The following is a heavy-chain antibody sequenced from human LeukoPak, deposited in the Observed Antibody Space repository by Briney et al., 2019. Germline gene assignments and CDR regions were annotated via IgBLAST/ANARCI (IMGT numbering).Heavy chain of an antibody. CDR2: IHDSGST. CDR1: GGSVRTYY. D-gene: IGHD3-10*01. V-gene: IGHV4-59*02. Sequence: SETLSLTCTVSGGSVRTYYWSWIRQPPGKGLEWIGYIHDSGSTNYNPSLKSRVTISVDTSKNQFSLKLSSVTAADTAVYYCAREDGSGSYEKYYFDYWGQGTLVTVSS. J-gene: IGHJ4*02. CDR3: AREDGSGSYEKYYFDY.